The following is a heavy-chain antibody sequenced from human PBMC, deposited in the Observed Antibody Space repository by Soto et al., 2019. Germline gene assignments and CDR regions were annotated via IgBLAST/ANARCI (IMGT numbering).Heavy chain of an antibody. CDR1: GDSFISHEYY. V-gene: IGHV4-30-4*08. CDR2: IYYSGNT. Sequence: QVQLQESGPGLVKPSQTLSLTCTVPGDSFISHEYYWSWIRQPPGKSPEWIGYIYYSGNTYYNPSLKTRVFISVDRSKNQFSLELSSVTAADTAVYYCARDSDYWSRGTLVTVSS. J-gene: IGHJ4*02. CDR3: ARDSDY.